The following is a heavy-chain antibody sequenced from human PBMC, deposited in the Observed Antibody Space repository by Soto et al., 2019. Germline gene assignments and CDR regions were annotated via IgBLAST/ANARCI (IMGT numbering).Heavy chain of an antibody. CDR2: INPSGGST. V-gene: IGHV1-46*01. Sequence: ASEKVSCKASGYTFTSYYMHWVRQAPGQGLEWMGIINPSGGSTSYAQKFQGRVTMTRDTSTSTVYMELSSLRSEDTAVYYCASAVDTAMVTRISYGMDVWGQGTTVTVSS. CDR1: GYTFTSYY. CDR3: ASAVDTAMVTRISYGMDV. J-gene: IGHJ6*02. D-gene: IGHD5-18*01.